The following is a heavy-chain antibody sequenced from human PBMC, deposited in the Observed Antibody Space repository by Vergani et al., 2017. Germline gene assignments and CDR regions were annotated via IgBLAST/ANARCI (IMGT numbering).Heavy chain of an antibody. J-gene: IGHJ6*03. CDR2: ISGSGGFT. Sequence: EVQLLESGGNLVQPGGSLRLSCAASGFTFTNFAMTWVRQAPGEGLEWVSGISGSGGFTYYADSVKGRFTISRDNSKNTMFLQMNNLRAEDTAVYYCAKTSVTIVLMVYASTPNYYYMDVWGKGTTVTVSS. CDR3: AKTSVTIVLMVYASTPNYYYMDV. V-gene: IGHV3-23*01. D-gene: IGHD2-8*01. CDR1: GFTFTNFA.